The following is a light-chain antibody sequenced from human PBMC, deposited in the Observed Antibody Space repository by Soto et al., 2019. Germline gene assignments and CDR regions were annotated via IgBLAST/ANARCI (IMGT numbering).Light chain of an antibody. Sequence: EIVLTQSPGTLSLSPGERATLSCRASQSVSSSYLAWYQQKPGQAPRLLIYGASSRATGIPVRFSGSVSGTAFTFTISSLEPEDFAVYYCQQYGSSSFTFGPGTKVDIK. J-gene: IGKJ3*01. CDR1: QSVSSSY. CDR2: GAS. CDR3: QQYGSSSFT. V-gene: IGKV3-20*01.